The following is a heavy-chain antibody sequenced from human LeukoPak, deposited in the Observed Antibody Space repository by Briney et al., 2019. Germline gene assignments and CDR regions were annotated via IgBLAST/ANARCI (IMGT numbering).Heavy chain of an antibody. CDR1: GGSISSYY. Sequence: SETLSLTCTVSGGSISSYYWSRIRQPPGKGLEWIGYIYYSGSTNYNPSLKSRVTISVDTSKNQFSLKLSSVTAADTAVYYCARDLGYDSSGYYLWGQGTLVTVSS. V-gene: IGHV4-59*01. J-gene: IGHJ4*02. CDR2: IYYSGST. D-gene: IGHD3-22*01. CDR3: ARDLGYDSSGYYL.